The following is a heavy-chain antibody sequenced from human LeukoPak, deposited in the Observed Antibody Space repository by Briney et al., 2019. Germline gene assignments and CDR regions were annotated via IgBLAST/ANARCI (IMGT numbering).Heavy chain of an antibody. CDR2: INHSGST. J-gene: IGHJ3*02. Sequence: SETLSLTCAVYGGSFSGCYWSWIRQPPGKGLEWIGEINHSGSTNYNPSLKSRVTISVDTSKNQFSLKLSSVTAADTAVYYCARVVDTAMVTNHDAFDIWGQGTMVTVSS. CDR1: GGSFSGCY. CDR3: ARVVDTAMVTNHDAFDI. D-gene: IGHD5-18*01. V-gene: IGHV4-34*01.